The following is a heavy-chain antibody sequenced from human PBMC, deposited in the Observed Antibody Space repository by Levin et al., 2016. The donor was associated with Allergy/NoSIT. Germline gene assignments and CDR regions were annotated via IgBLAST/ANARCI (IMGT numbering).Heavy chain of an antibody. V-gene: IGHV4-34*01. CDR3: ARSAYVFWSGYSPEYFQH. J-gene: IGHJ1*01. D-gene: IGHD3-3*01. Sequence: WIVQPPGKGLEWIGEINHSGSTNYNPSLKSRVTISVDTSKNQFSLKLSSVTAADTAVYYCARSAYVFWSGYSPEYFQHWGQGTLVTVSS. CDR2: INHSGST.